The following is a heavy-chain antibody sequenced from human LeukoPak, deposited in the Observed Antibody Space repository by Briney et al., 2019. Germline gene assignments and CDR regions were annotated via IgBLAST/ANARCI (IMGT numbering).Heavy chain of an antibody. D-gene: IGHD1-20*01. Sequence: PGGSLRLSCAASGFTFSSYSMNWVRQAPGKGLEWVGRIKSKADGETIDYAAPVKGRFTFLRDDSKNMLYLQMNSLKSEDTAVYYCSTLTSRGLSDSWGQGTLVTVSS. CDR1: GFTFSSYS. V-gene: IGHV3-15*07. J-gene: IGHJ4*02. CDR3: STLTSRGLSDS. CDR2: IKSKADGETI.